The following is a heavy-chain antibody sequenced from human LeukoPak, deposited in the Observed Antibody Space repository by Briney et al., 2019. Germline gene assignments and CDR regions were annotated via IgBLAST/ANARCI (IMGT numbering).Heavy chain of an antibody. CDR1: GGSFSGYY. CDR2: INHSGST. D-gene: IGHD6-19*01. V-gene: IGHV4-34*01. Sequence: PSETLSLTCAVYGGSFSGYYWSWIRQPPGKGLEWIGEINHSGSTNYNPSLKSRVTISVDTSKNQFSLKLSSVTAADTAVYYCARRSRAVAGRLAFDPWGQGTLVTVSS. CDR3: ARRSRAVAGRLAFDP. J-gene: IGHJ5*02.